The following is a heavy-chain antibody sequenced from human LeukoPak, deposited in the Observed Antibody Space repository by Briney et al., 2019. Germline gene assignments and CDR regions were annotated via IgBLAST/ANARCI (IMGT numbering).Heavy chain of an antibody. CDR2: IIPIFGTA. V-gene: IGHV1-69*13. CDR1: GGTFSSYA. J-gene: IGHJ6*02. Sequence: ASVNVSCKASGGTFSSYAISWVRQAPGQGLEWMGGIIPIFGTANYAQKFQGRVTITAGESTSTAYMELSSLRSEDTAVYYCAREPRIQLWLPQDYYYYGMDVWGQGTTVTVSS. CDR3: AREPRIQLWLPQDYYYYGMDV. D-gene: IGHD5-18*01.